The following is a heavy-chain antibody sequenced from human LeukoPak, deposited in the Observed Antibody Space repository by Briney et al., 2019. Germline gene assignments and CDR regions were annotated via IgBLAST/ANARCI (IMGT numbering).Heavy chain of an antibody. CDR3: ARRSGTAINAFDI. CDR2: IYYSGST. J-gene: IGHJ3*02. CDR1: GSSISSSSYY. Sequence: SETLSLTCTVSGSSISSSSYYWGWIRQPPGKGLEWIGSIYYSGSTYYNPSLKSRVTISVDTSKNQFSLKLSSVTAADTAVYYCARRSGTAINAFDIWGQGTMVTVSS. D-gene: IGHD5-18*01. V-gene: IGHV4-39*01.